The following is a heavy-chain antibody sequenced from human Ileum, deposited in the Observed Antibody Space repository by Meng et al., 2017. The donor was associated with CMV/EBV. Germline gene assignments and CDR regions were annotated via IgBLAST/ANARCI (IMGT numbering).Heavy chain of an antibody. CDR3: AADISTAWFYY. CDR1: GDSIISGRHF. J-gene: IGHJ4*02. Sequence: QLRRPHPVLVKTSETLSLTGPVSGDSIISGRHFWGWIRQAPGKGLEWIATVHYTETTHYNPSLRSRITISVDTAKNQISLKVSSLTAADTAIYYCAADISTAWFYYWGQGSLVTVSS. D-gene: IGHD2-2*01. CDR2: VHYTETT. V-gene: IGHV4-39*07.